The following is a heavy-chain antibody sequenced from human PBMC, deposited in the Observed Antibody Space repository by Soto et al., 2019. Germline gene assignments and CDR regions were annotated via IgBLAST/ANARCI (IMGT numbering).Heavy chain of an antibody. D-gene: IGHD2-2*01. V-gene: IGHV4-31*02. Sequence: PSETLSHTCTVSGGSISSGVYYWSWIRQHPGKGLAGIGYIYYSGSTSHNPPLKSRFTISVDTSKNQSALKLSSVTAADTAVYYCARESAAADIVLVPAAEHWFDPWGQGTLVTVSS. J-gene: IGHJ5*02. CDR2: IYYSGST. CDR1: GGSISSGVYY. CDR3: ARESAAADIVLVPAAEHWFDP.